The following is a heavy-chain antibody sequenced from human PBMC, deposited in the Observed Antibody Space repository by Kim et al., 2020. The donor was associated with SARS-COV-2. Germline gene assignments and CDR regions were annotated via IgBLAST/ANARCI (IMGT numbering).Heavy chain of an antibody. D-gene: IGHD3-22*01. Sequence: GGYLRLSCAASGFTFSSYAMHWVRQAPGKGLEWVAVISYDGSNKYYADSVKGRFTISRDNSKNTLYLQMNSLRAEDTAVYYCARARSGYYIDAFDIWGQGTMVTVSS. CDR3: ARARSGYYIDAFDI. V-gene: IGHV3-30-3*01. J-gene: IGHJ3*02. CDR2: ISYDGSNK. CDR1: GFTFSSYA.